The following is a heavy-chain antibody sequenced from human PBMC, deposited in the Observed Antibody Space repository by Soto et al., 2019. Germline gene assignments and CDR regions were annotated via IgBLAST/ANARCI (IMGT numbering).Heavy chain of an antibody. CDR3: ARSILGYCSSTSCYRPLYYYYYGMDV. Sequence: GASVKVSCKASGGTFSSYAISWVRQAPGQGLEWMGGIIPIFGTANYAQKFQDRVTITADESTSTAYMELSSLRSEDTAVYYCARSILGYCSSTSCYRPLYYYYYGMDVWGQGTTVTVSS. J-gene: IGHJ6*02. CDR1: GGTFSSYA. CDR2: IIPIFGTA. D-gene: IGHD2-2*02. V-gene: IGHV1-69*13.